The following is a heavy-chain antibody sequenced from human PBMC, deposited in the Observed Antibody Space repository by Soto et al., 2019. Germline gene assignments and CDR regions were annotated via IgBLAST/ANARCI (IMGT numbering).Heavy chain of an antibody. CDR3: ASPGDCSGGSCYNPYDY. J-gene: IGHJ4*02. Sequence: GGSLRLSCAASGFTFSSYAMSWVRQAPGKGLEWVSAISGSGGSTYYADSVKGRFTISRDNSKNTLYLQMNSLRAEDTAVYYCASPGDCSGGSCYNPYDYWGQGTLVTVSS. D-gene: IGHD2-15*01. V-gene: IGHV3-23*01. CDR1: GFTFSSYA. CDR2: ISGSGGST.